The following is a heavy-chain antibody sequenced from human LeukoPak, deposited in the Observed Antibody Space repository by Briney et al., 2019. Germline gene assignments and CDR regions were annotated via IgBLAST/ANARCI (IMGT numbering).Heavy chain of an antibody. D-gene: IGHD3-22*01. CDR2: ISAYNGNT. CDR1: GYTFTGYY. CDR3: ARASPTYYYDSSGYYDDY. V-gene: IGHV1-18*04. J-gene: IGHJ4*02. Sequence: GASVKVSCKASGYTFTGYYMHWVRQAPGQGLEWMGWISAYNGNTNYAQKLQGRVTMTTDTSTSTAYMELRSLRSDDTAVYYCARASPTYYYDSSGYYDDYWGQGTLVTVSS.